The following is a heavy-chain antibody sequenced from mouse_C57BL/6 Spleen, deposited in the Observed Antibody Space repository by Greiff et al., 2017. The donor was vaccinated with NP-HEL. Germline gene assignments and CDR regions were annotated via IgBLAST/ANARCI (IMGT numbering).Heavy chain of an antibody. D-gene: IGHD1-1*01. V-gene: IGHV1-26*01. J-gene: IGHJ2*01. CDR3: ARCDYYGSSFFDY. CDR2: INPNNGGT. CDR1: GYTFTDYY. Sequence: VQLQQSGPELVKPGASVKISCKASGYTFTDYYMNWVKQSHGKSLEWIGDINPNNGGTSYNQKFKGKATLTVDKSSSTAYMELRSLTSEDSAVYYCARCDYYGSSFFDYWGQGTTLTVSS.